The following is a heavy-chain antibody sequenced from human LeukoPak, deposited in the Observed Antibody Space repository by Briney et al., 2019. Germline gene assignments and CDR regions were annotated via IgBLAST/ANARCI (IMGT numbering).Heavy chain of an antibody. Sequence: RASVKVSCKASGGTFSSYAISWVRQAPGQGLEWMGRIIPIFGTANYAQKFQGRVTITTDESTSTAYMELSSLRSEDTAVYYCAARPPSGDYVSTFDYWGQGTLVTVSS. CDR1: GGTFSSYA. CDR2: IIPIFGTA. D-gene: IGHD4-17*01. V-gene: IGHV1-69*05. CDR3: AARPPSGDYVSTFDY. J-gene: IGHJ4*02.